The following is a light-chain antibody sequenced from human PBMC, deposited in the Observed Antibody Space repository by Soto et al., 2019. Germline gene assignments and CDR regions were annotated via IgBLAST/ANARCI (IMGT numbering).Light chain of an antibody. CDR2: GAS. Sequence: EIVLTQSPGTLSLSPGERATLSCRASQSVSSNYLAWYQQKPGQAPRLLIYGASSRATGIPDRFSGSVSGTDFTLTISRLETEDFAVYYCHQYGSAPYTFGQGTKLEIK. CDR1: QSVSSNY. V-gene: IGKV3-20*01. J-gene: IGKJ2*01. CDR3: HQYGSAPYT.